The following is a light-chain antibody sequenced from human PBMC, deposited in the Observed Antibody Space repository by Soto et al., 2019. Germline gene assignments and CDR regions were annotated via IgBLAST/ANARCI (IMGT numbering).Light chain of an antibody. Sequence: EILLTQSPGTLSLSPGERATLSCRATESVVSSYLAWYQLNTGQAPRILIYDASSRDTGIPDRFSGSGSGTDFTLTISRLEPEDFAVYYCQQYDNSPITFGQGTRLEIK. J-gene: IGKJ5*01. CDR2: DAS. V-gene: IGKV3-20*01. CDR3: QQYDNSPIT. CDR1: ESVVSSY.